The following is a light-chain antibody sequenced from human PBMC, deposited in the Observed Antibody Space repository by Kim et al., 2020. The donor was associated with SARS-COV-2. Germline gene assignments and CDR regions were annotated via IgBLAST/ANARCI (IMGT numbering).Light chain of an antibody. CDR3: HQYNNWPYS. V-gene: IGKV3-15*01. Sequence: EIVMTQSPATLSVSPGERATLSCRASQSVSINLAWYQQRPGQAPRLLIYGASTRATGIPARFSGSGSGTEFTLTISSLQSEDFAVYYCHQYNNWPYSFGQGTKLEI. CDR1: QSVSIN. CDR2: GAS. J-gene: IGKJ2*01.